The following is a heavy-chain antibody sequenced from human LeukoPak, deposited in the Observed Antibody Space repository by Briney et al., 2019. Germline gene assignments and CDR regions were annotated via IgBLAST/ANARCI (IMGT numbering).Heavy chain of an antibody. D-gene: IGHD3-22*01. J-gene: IGHJ4*02. Sequence: SQTLSLTCAISGDSVSSNSAAWNWIRQSPSRGLEWLGRTYYRSKWYNDYAVSVKSRITINPDTSKNQFSLKLSSVTAADTAVYYCASTRYYDSSGYNTGDYWGQGTLVTVSS. CDR1: GDSVSSNSAA. CDR3: ASTRYYDSSGYNTGDY. CDR2: TYYRSKWYN. V-gene: IGHV6-1*01.